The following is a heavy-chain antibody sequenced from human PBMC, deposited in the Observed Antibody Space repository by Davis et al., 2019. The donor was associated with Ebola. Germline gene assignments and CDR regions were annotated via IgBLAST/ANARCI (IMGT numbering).Heavy chain of an antibody. V-gene: IGHV3-48*03. Sequence: PGGSLRLSCAASGFTFSGYELNWVRQAPGEGLEWLSYISVDGHTIYYAGSVKGRFTVSRDNPKNLLYLQMNSLRAEDTAVYYCARETVNCGGDCLDFWGQGSLVTVSS. CDR1: GFTFSGYE. CDR2: ISVDGHTI. CDR3: ARETVNCGGDCLDF. D-gene: IGHD2-21*02. J-gene: IGHJ4*02.